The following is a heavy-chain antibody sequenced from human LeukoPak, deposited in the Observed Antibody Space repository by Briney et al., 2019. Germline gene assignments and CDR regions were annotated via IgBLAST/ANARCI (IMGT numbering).Heavy chain of an antibody. CDR1: GFTFSSYE. J-gene: IGHJ5*02. CDR2: ISSSGSTI. Sequence: GGSLRLSCAASGFTFSSYEMNWVRQAPGKGLEWVSYISSSGSTIYYADSVKGRFTISRDNAKNSLYLQMNSLRAEDTAVYYCARVNYYDSSGYLPWGQGTLVTVSS. CDR3: ARVNYYDSSGYLP. V-gene: IGHV3-48*03. D-gene: IGHD3-22*01.